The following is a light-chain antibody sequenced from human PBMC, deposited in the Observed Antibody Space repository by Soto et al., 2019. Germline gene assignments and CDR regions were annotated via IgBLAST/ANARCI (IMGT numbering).Light chain of an antibody. CDR1: QSISSY. CDR3: QQYTQWPIT. CDR2: AAS. V-gene: IGKV1-39*01. Sequence: DIQMTQSPSSLSASVGDRVTINCRASQSISSYLNWYQQKPGKAPKLLIYAASSLQSGVPSRFSGSGSGTDFTLTISSLQSEDFAVYYCQQYTQWPITFGQGTRLEIK. J-gene: IGKJ5*01.